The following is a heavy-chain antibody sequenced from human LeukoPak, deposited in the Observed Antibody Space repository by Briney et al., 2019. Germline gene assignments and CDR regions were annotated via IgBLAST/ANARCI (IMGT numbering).Heavy chain of an antibody. CDR1: GFTFSNYE. V-gene: IGHV3-48*03. J-gene: IGHJ4*02. Sequence: GGSLRLSCAASGFTFSNYEMNWVRQAPGKGLEWVSYISSSGTIYYADSVKGRSTISRDNAKNSLYLQMNSLRAEDTAVYYCARGRLLAYWGQGTLVTVSS. D-gene: IGHD2-15*01. CDR3: ARGRLLAY. CDR2: ISSSGTI.